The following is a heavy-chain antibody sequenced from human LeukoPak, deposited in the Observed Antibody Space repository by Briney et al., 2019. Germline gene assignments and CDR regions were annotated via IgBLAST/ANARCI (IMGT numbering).Heavy chain of an antibody. CDR3: AKARITIFGVVISYYFDY. J-gene: IGHJ4*02. V-gene: IGHV3-23*01. CDR1: GFTFSSYA. D-gene: IGHD3-3*01. Sequence: PGGSLRLSCAASGFTFSSYAMSWVRQAPGKGLEWVSAISGSGGSTYYADSVKGRFTISRDNSKNTLYLQMNSLRAEDTAVYYCAKARITIFGVVISYYFDYWGQGTLVTVSS. CDR2: ISGSGGST.